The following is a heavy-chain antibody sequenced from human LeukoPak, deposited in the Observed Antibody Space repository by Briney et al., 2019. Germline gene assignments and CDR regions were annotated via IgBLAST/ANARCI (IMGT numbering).Heavy chain of an antibody. CDR2: ISNNGGYT. CDR3: AKGLTNLGDD. CDR1: GFTFSTYG. Sequence: AGSSLRLSCAASGFTFSTYGMHWVRQAPGKGLEWVSAISNNGGYTYYADSVQGRFTISRDNSKSTLCLQMNSLRAEDTAVYYCAKGLTNLGDDWGQGTLVTVSS. J-gene: IGHJ4*02. D-gene: IGHD3-9*01. V-gene: IGHV3-23*01.